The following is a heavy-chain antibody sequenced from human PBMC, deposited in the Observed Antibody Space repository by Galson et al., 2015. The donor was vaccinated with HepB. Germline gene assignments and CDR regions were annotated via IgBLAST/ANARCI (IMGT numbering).Heavy chain of an antibody. V-gene: IGHV3-30*04. J-gene: IGHJ4*02. CDR3: ARDFNWNYDY. CDR2: ISGDGKTT. D-gene: IGHD1-1*01. CDR1: GFSFTTYN. Sequence: SLRLSRAASGFSFTTYNMHWVRQGPVKGLEWLAIISGDGKTTFYADSVRGRFTISRDDSKSTLFLQMHSLRPEDTAVYYCARDFNWNYDYWGQGTLVTVSS.